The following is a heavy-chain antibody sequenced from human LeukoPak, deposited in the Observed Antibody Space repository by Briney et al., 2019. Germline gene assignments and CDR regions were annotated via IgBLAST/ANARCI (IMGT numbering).Heavy chain of an antibody. CDR1: GYTFTGYY. CDR2: INPNSGGT. D-gene: IGHD2-2*02. V-gene: IGHV1-2*02. Sequence: ASVKVSCKASGYTFTGYYMHWVRQAPGQGLEWMGWINPNSGGTNYAQKLQGRVTMTRDTSISTAYMELSRLRSDDTAVYYCARDLGSTSCYNCYYYYMDVWGKGTTVTVSS. CDR3: ARDLGSTSCYNCYYYYMDV. J-gene: IGHJ6*03.